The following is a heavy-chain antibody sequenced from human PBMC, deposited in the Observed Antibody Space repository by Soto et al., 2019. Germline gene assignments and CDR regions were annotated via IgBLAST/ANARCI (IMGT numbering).Heavy chain of an antibody. CDR2: ISSDGSTT. D-gene: IGHD6-19*01. J-gene: IGHJ4*02. CDR1: GFTFGNYW. Sequence: GGSLRLSCAASGFTFGNYWMHWVRQAPGKGLVWVSRISSDGSTTSDADSVKGRFSISRDNAKNTMYLHMNSLRAEDTAVYYCARSGATGSSGWWPYDCWGQGTLVTVSS. CDR3: ARSGATGSSGWWPYDC. V-gene: IGHV3-74*01.